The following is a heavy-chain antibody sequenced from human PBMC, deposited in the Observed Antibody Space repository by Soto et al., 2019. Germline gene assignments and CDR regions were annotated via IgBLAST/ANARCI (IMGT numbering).Heavy chain of an antibody. V-gene: IGHV4-30-4*01. J-gene: IGHJ5*02. Sequence: SETLSLTCTVSGGSISSGDYYWSWIRQPPGKGLEWIGNIYYSGSTYYNPSLKSRVTISVDTSKNQFSLKLSSVTAADTAVYYCARVVVGATSWFDPWGQGTLVTVSS. CDR1: GGSISSGDYY. CDR2: IYYSGST. D-gene: IGHD1-26*01. CDR3: ARVVVGATSWFDP.